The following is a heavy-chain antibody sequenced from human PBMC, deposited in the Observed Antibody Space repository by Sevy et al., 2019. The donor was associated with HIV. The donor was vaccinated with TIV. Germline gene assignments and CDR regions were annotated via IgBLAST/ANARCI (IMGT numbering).Heavy chain of an antibody. CDR1: GFPFNDHA. J-gene: IGHJ6*02. V-gene: IGHV3-9*01. CDR3: AKDINRGCDGINCYPYYYYFYGLDV. Sequence: GGSLRLSSAASGFPFNDHALHWVRQVPGKGLEWVSGISWNSRNVGYADSVKGRFTISRDNANHFLYLEMNSLRPEDTAFYYCAKDINRGCDGINCYPYYYYFYGLDVWGQRTTVTVSS. CDR2: ISWNSRNV. D-gene: IGHD2-21*01.